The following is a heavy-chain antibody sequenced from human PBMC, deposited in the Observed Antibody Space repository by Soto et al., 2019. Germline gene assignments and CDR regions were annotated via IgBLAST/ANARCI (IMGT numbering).Heavy chain of an antibody. D-gene: IGHD1-20*01. J-gene: IGHJ4*02. CDR3: TRETVAGITGLDY. CDR1: GFNVGAFA. V-gene: IGHV3-23*01. CDR2: ISVSDAFI. Sequence: GGSLRLSCAAPGFNVGAFAVNWVRQAPGKGLEWVSGISVSDAFIYYADSVRGRFSISRDASENILYLQMNSLRVDDTALYYCTRETVAGITGLDYWGPGTLVTVSS.